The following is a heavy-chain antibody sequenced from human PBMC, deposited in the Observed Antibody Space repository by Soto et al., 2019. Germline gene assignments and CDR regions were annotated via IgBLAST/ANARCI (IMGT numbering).Heavy chain of an antibody. CDR3: AGRRQVINDYYGLAD. CDR1: GFTFSDYE. CDR2: IGPAGDT. V-gene: IGHV3-13*01. Sequence: EVQLVESGGGLVQPGGSLRLSCAASGFTFSDYEMHWVRQVAGRGLEWVSGIGPAGDTDYLGSVRGRFTIARDNAKNSVYLQMNSLRAEDTAVYYCAGRRQVINDYYGLADWGQGTTVIVSS. J-gene: IGHJ6*02. D-gene: IGHD2-21*01.